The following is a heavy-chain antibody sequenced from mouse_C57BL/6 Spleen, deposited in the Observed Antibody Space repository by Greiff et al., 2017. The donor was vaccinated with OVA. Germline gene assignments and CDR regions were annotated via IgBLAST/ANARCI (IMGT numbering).Heavy chain of an antibody. CDR3: TGEYDGGAWFAY. D-gene: IGHD2-14*01. CDR2: IRLKSDNYAT. Sequence: VQLKESGGGLVQPGGSMKLSCVASGFTFSNYWMNWVRQSPEKGLEWVAQIRLKSDNYATHYAESVKGRFTISRDDSKSSVYLQRNNLRAADTGIYYCTGEYDGGAWFAYWGQGTLVTVSA. CDR1: GFTFSNYW. J-gene: IGHJ3*01. V-gene: IGHV6-3*01.